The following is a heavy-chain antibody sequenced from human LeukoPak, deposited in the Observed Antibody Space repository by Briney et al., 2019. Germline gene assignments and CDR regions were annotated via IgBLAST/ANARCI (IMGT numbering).Heavy chain of an antibody. CDR2: IYYSGST. CDR3: ARVTKRPRGHFDY. V-gene: IGHV4-31*03. Sequence: SETLSLTCTVSGGSISSGGYYWSWIRPHPGKGLEWIGYIYYSGSTYYNPSLKSRVTISVDTSKNQFSLKLSSVTAADTAVYYCARVTKRPRGHFDYWGQGTLVTVSS. CDR1: GGSISSGGYY. J-gene: IGHJ4*02.